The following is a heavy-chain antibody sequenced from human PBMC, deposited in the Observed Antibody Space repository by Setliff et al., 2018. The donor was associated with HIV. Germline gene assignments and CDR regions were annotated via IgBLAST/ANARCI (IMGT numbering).Heavy chain of an antibody. CDR2: IYTNGST. J-gene: IGHJ3*02. Sequence: SETLSLTCTVSGGSISRGNHFWTWIRQPAGKGLEWIGRIYTNGSTNYNPSLKSRATIAVDTSKNQFSLRLSSVTAADTAVYYCARGGRGGGEPYYDFWSGYHDTLDIWGQGTMVTVSS. V-gene: IGHV4-61*02. CDR1: GGSISRGNHF. CDR3: ARGGRGGGEPYYDFWSGYHDTLDI. D-gene: IGHD3-3*01.